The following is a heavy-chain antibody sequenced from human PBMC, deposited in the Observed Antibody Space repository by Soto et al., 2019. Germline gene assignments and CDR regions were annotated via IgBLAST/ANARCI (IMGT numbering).Heavy chain of an antibody. V-gene: IGHV4-59*01. Sequence: SETLSLTCTVSGGSISSYYWSWIRQPPGKGLEWIGYIYYSGSTNYNPSLKSRVTISVDTSKNQFSLKLSSVTAADTAVYYCARGVGIVGATTWYYGMDVWGQGTTVTVSS. CDR2: IYYSGST. D-gene: IGHD1-26*01. CDR1: GGSISSYY. CDR3: ARGVGIVGATTWYYGMDV. J-gene: IGHJ6*02.